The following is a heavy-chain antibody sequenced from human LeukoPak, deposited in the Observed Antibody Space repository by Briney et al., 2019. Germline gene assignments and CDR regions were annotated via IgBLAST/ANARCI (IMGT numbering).Heavy chain of an antibody. D-gene: IGHD4-23*01. CDR3: ARVHPLYGGNSGEFDY. V-gene: IGHV1-18*01. CDR2: ISGYNGNT. CDR1: GYTFTSYG. Sequence: GASVKVSCKASGYTFTSYGISWVRQAPGQGLEWMGWISGYNGNTNYAQNLQGRVTMTTDTSTSTVYMELRSLRSDDTAVYYCARVHPLYGGNSGEFDYWGQGTLVTVSS. J-gene: IGHJ4*02.